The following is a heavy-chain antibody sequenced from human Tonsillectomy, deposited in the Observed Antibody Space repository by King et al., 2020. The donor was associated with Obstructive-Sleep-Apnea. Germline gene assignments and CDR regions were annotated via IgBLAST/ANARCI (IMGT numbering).Heavy chain of an antibody. CDR3: AKDSDYDILTGVFDI. CDR2: IDWNSGIM. V-gene: IGHV3-9*01. J-gene: IGHJ3*02. CDR1: GFTFDDYV. D-gene: IGHD3-9*01. Sequence: VQLVESGGGFVQPGRSLRLSCAASGFTFDDYVMNWVRQAPGKGLEWFSCIDWNSGIMGYEDSVKDRFTIARDDAKNSLSLQMNSLRAEDTALYYCAKDSDYDILTGVFDIWGHGTMVTVSS.